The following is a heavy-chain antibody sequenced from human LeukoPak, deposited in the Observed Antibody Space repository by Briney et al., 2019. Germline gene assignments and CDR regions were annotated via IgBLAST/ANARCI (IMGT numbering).Heavy chain of an antibody. CDR3: ARGRYYDSSGYNWFDP. CDR1: GGTFSSYA. Sequence: SVKVSCKASGGTFSSYAISWVRQAPGQGLEWMGGIIPIFGTANYAQKFQGRVTITTDESTGTAYMELSSLRSEDTAVYYCARGRYYDSSGYNWFDPWGQGTLVTVSS. J-gene: IGHJ5*02. D-gene: IGHD3-22*01. CDR2: IIPIFGTA. V-gene: IGHV1-69*05.